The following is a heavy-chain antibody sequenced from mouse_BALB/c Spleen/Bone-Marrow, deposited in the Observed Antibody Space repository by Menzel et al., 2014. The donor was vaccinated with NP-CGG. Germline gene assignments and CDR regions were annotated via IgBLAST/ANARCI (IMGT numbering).Heavy chain of an antibody. V-gene: IGHV3-2*02. D-gene: IGHD1-1*01. CDR3: ARSVYYGSSYVDY. J-gene: IGHJ2*01. Sequence: EVKLMESGPGLVKPSQSLSLTCTVTGYSITSDYAWNWIRQFPGNKLEWMGYISYSGSTSYNPSLKSRISITRDTSKNQFFLQVNSVTTEDTATYYCARSVYYGSSYVDYWGQGTTLTVSS. CDR1: GYSITSDYA. CDR2: ISYSGST.